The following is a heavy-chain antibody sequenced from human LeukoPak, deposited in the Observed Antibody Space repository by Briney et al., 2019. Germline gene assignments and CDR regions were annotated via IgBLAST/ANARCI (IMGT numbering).Heavy chain of an antibody. V-gene: IGHV4-34*01. CDR3: SIVATISGWDYFDY. CDR2: INHSGST. D-gene: IGHD5-12*01. CDR1: GGSFSGYY. J-gene: IGHJ4*02. Sequence: SETLSLTCAVYGGSFSGYYWSWIRQPPGKGLEWIGEINHSGSTNYNPSLKSRVTISVDTSKNQFSLRLSSVTAPDTAVYYCSIVATISGWDYFDYWGQGTLVTVSS.